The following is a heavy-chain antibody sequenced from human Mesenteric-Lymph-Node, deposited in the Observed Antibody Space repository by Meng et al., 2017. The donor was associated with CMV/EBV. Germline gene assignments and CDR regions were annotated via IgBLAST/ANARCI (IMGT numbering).Heavy chain of an antibody. CDR1: SHW. D-gene: IGHD2-15*01. CDR2: IDGGGSFT. V-gene: IGHV3-74*01. J-gene: IGHJ4*02. CDR3: ARDAAYCDGGGCYSAYYFDY. Sequence: SHWMHWVRAAPGKGLVWVSRIDGGGSFTNYAGSVKGRFTISRDNAKSTLFLEMNSLRVEDTAVYYCARDAAYCDGGGCYSAYYFDYWGQGALVTVSS.